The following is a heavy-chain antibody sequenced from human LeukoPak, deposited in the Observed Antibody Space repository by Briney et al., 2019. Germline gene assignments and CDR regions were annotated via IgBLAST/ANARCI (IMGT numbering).Heavy chain of an antibody. J-gene: IGHJ4*02. Sequence: ASVKVSCKASGYTFTSYDINWVRQATGQGLEWMGWMNPNSGNTGYAQKFQGRVTMTRNTSISTAYMELSSLRSEDTAVYYCARDPFIAAAGTGDYWGQGTLVTVSS. CDR2: MNPNSGNT. V-gene: IGHV1-8*01. CDR1: GYTFTSYD. D-gene: IGHD6-13*01. CDR3: ARDPFIAAAGTGDY.